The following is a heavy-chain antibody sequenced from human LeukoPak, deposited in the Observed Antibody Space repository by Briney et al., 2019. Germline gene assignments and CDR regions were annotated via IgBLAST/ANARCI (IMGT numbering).Heavy chain of an antibody. CDR3: ARASAQWSDY. CDR2: ISGYNGNT. Sequence: ASVKVSCKASGYTFTTYFISWVRQAPGQGLEWMGWISGYNGNTNYAQKFRGRVTMTTDTSTSTAYMELRSLRSDDTAVYYCARASAQWSDYWGQGTLVTVSS. V-gene: IGHV1-18*01. J-gene: IGHJ4*02. D-gene: IGHD2-15*01. CDR1: GYTFTTYF.